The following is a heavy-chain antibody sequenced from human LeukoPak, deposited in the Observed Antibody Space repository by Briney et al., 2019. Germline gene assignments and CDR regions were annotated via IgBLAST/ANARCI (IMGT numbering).Heavy chain of an antibody. J-gene: IGHJ4*02. D-gene: IGHD3-22*01. Sequence: GGSLRLSCVASGFTFSSYSMHWVRQAPGKGLEWVAVISHGGSNTYYADSVKGRSTISRDNAKNTLFLQMNSLRPEDTAVYYCARDPYNSSGYFAFWGQGTLVTVSS. CDR2: ISHGGSNT. CDR1: GFTFSSYS. V-gene: IGHV3-30-3*01. CDR3: ARDPYNSSGYFAF.